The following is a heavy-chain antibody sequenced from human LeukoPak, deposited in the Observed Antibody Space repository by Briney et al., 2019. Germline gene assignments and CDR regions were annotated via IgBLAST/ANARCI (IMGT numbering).Heavy chain of an antibody. J-gene: IGHJ5*02. CDR3: ARVSRLRNPRTLDL. CDR2: IHEDGSQK. CDR1: GFTFSIYW. V-gene: IGHV3-7*01. D-gene: IGHD3-16*02. Sequence: PGGSLRLSCAASGFTFSIYWMTWVRQAPGKGLEWVANIHEDGSQKYYVDSVKGRFTISRDNAKNSLYLQMSSLRAEDTSVYYCARVSRLRNPRTLDLWGQGTLVTVSS.